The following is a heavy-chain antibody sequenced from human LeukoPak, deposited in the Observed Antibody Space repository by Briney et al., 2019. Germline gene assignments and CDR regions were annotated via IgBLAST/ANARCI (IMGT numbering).Heavy chain of an antibody. CDR1: GFTFSSYG. Sequence: GRSLRLSCAASGFTFSSYGMHWVRQAPGKGLEWVAVISYDGSKDYHADSVKGRFTISRDNSKNTLYLQMNSLRAEDTAVYYCTKDLLFSNWGSRGLDVWGQGTTVAVSS. D-gene: IGHD7-27*01. CDR2: ISYDGSKD. J-gene: IGHJ6*02. CDR3: TKDLLFSNWGSRGLDV. V-gene: IGHV3-30*18.